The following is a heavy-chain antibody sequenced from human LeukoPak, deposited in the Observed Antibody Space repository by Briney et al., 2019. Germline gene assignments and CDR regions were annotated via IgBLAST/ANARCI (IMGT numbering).Heavy chain of an antibody. Sequence: SETLPLTCTVSGYSISSGYYWGWIRQPPGKGLEWIGSIYHSGSTYYNPSLKSRVTISVDTSKNQFSLKLSCVTAADTAVYYCARAYYDSSGYWYFDYWGQGALVTVSS. CDR2: IYHSGST. D-gene: IGHD3-22*01. CDR3: ARAYYDSSGYWYFDY. V-gene: IGHV4-38-2*02. CDR1: GYSISSGYY. J-gene: IGHJ4*02.